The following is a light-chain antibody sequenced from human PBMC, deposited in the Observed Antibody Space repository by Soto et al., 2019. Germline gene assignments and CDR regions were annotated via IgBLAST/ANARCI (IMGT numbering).Light chain of an antibody. J-gene: IGKJ1*01. CDR3: QQTYSPPAT. V-gene: IGKV3-11*01. CDR1: QSVSSY. Sequence: EIVLTQSPATLSLSPGERATLSCRASQSVSSYLAWYQQKPGQAPRLLIYDASNRATGIPARFSGSGSGTDFTLTISGLQPDDSATYYCQQTYSPPATFGQGTKVEIK. CDR2: DAS.